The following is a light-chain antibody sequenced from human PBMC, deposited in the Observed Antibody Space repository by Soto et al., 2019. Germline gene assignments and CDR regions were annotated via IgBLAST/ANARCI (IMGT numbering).Light chain of an antibody. J-gene: IGLJ2*01. CDR1: SSDVGSYNL. CDR3: CSYAGSSTLV. V-gene: IGLV2-23*01. Sequence: QSVLTQPASVSGSPGQSITISCTGTSSDVGSYNLVSWYQQHPGKAPKLMIYEGSKRPSGVSNRFSGSKSGNTASLTISGLQAEGEAAYYCCSYAGSSTLVFGGGTKVTVL. CDR2: EGS.